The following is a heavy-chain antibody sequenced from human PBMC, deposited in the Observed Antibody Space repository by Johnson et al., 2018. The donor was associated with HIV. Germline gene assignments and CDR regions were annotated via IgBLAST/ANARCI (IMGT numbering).Heavy chain of an antibody. Sequence: VQLVESGGDLVQPGGSLRLSCAASGFTFSSYAMSWVRQAPGKGLEWVSAISGSGGSTYSADSVKGRFTISRDNAKNSLYLQMNSLRAEDTALYYCAREVGIQLWSSDAFDIWGQGTMVTVSS. D-gene: IGHD5-18*01. V-gene: IGHV3-23*04. J-gene: IGHJ3*02. CDR1: GFTFSSYA. CDR2: ISGSGGST. CDR3: AREVGIQLWSSDAFDI.